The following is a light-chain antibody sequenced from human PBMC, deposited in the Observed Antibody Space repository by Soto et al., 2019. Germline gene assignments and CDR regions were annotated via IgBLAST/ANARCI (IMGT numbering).Light chain of an antibody. CDR2: NVN. CDR1: SSDVGSYDY. V-gene: IGLV2-11*01. Sequence: QSVLIQPPSVSGSPGQSVTISCTGTSSDVGSYDYVSWYQQHPGTVPKPMLYNVNTRPSGVPDRFSGSKSGNTASLTISGLHAEDEADYYCTSYAGGSTYVFGTGTQVTGL. CDR3: TSYAGGSTYV. J-gene: IGLJ1*01.